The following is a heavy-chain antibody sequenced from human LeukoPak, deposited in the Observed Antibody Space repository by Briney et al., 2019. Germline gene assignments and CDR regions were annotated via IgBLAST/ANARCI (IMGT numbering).Heavy chain of an antibody. CDR1: GYTFTNYG. Sequence: ASVKVSCKASGYTFTNYGISWVRQAPGQGFEWMGWISGNSANTNYAQKFQGRIVMTTDTSTTTAYMELRSLRVDDTAIYYCVRDLRFLEWLLYKTFDYWGQGTLVTVSS. D-gene: IGHD3-3*01. CDR2: ISGNSANT. CDR3: VRDLRFLEWLLYKTFDY. J-gene: IGHJ4*02. V-gene: IGHV1-18*01.